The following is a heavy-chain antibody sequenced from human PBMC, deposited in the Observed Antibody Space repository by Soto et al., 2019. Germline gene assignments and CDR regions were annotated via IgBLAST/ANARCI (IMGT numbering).Heavy chain of an antibody. CDR3: ARGALRELRMRRSNWFDP. CDR1: GGSISSGGYY. V-gene: IGHV4-61*08. Sequence: PSETLSLTCTVSGGSISSGGYYWSWIRQHPGKGLEWIGYIYYSGSTNYNPSLKSRVTISVDTSKNQFSLKLSSVTAADTAVYYCARGALRELRMRRSNWFDPWGQGTLVTVSS. CDR2: IYYSGST. J-gene: IGHJ5*02. D-gene: IGHD1-26*01.